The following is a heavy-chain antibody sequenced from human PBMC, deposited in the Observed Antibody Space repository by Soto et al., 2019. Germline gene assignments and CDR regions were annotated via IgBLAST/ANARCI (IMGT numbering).Heavy chain of an antibody. Sequence: LILSCAASGFTFSSYSMNWVRQAPGKGLEWVSSISSSSSYIYYADSVKGRFTISRDNAKNSLYLQMNSLRAEDTAVYHYAREPILDYWGQGTLVTISS. CDR1: GFTFSSYS. CDR3: AREPILDY. CDR2: ISSSSSYI. J-gene: IGHJ4*02. V-gene: IGHV3-21*01.